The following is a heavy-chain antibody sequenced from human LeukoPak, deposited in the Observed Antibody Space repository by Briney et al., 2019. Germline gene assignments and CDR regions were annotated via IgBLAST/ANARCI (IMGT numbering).Heavy chain of an antibody. V-gene: IGHV3-74*01. D-gene: IGHD3-3*01. J-gene: IGHJ4*02. CDR2: INSDGSST. CDR3: ARYDYDFWSGYRYFDY. Sequence: GGSLRLSCAASGFTFSSCWMHWVRQAPGKGLVWVSRINSDGSSTSYADSVKGRFTISRDNAKNTLYLQMNSLRAEDTAVYYCARYDYDFWSGYRYFDYWGQGTLVTVSS. CDR1: GFTFSSCW.